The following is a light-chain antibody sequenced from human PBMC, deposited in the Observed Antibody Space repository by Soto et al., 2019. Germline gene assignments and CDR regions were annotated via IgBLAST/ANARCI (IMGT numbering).Light chain of an antibody. CDR2: EVS. CDR1: SSDVGGYNY. CDR3: SSYAGSNNFV. V-gene: IGLV2-8*01. Sequence: QSALTQPPSASGSPGQPVTISCSGTSSDVGGYNYVSWYQQHPGKAPKLMIYEVSERPSGVPDRFSGSKSSNTASLTVSGRQAEDEADYYCSSYAGSNNFVFGTGTKVTVL. J-gene: IGLJ1*01.